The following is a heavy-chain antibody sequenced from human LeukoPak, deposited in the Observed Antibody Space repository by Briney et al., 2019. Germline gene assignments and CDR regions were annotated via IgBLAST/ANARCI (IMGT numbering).Heavy chain of an antibody. D-gene: IGHD6-13*01. Sequence: GGSLRLSCAASGFTFRSYAMSWVRQAPGKGLEWVSTIDTGGRTTYYADSVKGRFTISRDNSKNTLYLQMNSLRAEDTAVYYCARDSIAAAEDSWGQGTLVTVSS. J-gene: IGHJ4*02. V-gene: IGHV3-23*01. CDR2: IDTGGRTT. CDR3: ARDSIAAAEDS. CDR1: GFTFRSYA.